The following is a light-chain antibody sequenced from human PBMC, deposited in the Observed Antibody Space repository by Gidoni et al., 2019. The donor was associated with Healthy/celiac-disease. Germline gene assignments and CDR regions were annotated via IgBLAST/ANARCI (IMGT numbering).Light chain of an antibody. V-gene: IGLV2-14*03. CDR3: SSYTSSSTLEVV. CDR2: DVS. Sequence: QSALTQPASVSGPPGQSITISCTGTSSDVGGYNYVSWYQQHPGKAPKLMIYDVSNRPSGVSNRFSGLQAEDEADYYCSSYTSSSTLEVVFGGGTKLTVL. J-gene: IGLJ2*01. CDR1: SSDVGGYNY.